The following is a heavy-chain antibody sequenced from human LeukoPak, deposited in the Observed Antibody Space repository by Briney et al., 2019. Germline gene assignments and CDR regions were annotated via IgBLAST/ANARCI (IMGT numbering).Heavy chain of an antibody. CDR2: ISGSGGST. V-gene: IGHV3-23*01. J-gene: IGHJ4*02. Sequence: SGGSLRLSCAASGFTFSSYAMSWVHQAPGKGLEWVSAISGSGGSTYYADSVKGRFTISRDNSENTLYLQMNSLRAEDTAVYYCAKKPAYCGGDCCFDFWGQGTLVTVSS. CDR3: AKKPAYCGGDCCFDF. D-gene: IGHD2-21*02. CDR1: GFTFSSYA.